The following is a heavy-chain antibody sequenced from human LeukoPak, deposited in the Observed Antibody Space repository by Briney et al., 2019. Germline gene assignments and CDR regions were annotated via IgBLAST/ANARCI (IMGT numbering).Heavy chain of an antibody. Sequence: GASVKVSCKASGGTFSSYAISWVRQAPGQGLEWMGGIIPIFGTVNYAQKFQGRVTITADESTSTAYMELSSLRSEDTAVYYCASPSSGYYLDAFDIWGQGTMVTVSS. CDR2: IIPIFGTV. J-gene: IGHJ3*02. CDR1: GGTFSSYA. V-gene: IGHV1-69*01. CDR3: ASPSSGYYLDAFDI. D-gene: IGHD3-22*01.